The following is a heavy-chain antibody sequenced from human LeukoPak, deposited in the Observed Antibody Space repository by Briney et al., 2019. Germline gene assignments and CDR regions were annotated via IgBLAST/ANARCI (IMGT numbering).Heavy chain of an antibody. CDR2: ISPTGGST. D-gene: IGHD2-2*01. V-gene: IGHV1-46*01. CDR1: GYTFTSNY. Sequence: GASVKVSCKAFGYTFTSNYMHWVRQAPGQGPEWMGVISPTGGSTTYAQKFQGRVTLTRDMSTSTDYLELSRLRSDDTAVYYCARELGYCSSTSCYFDPWGQGTLVTVSS. CDR3: ARELGYCSSTSCYFDP. J-gene: IGHJ5*02.